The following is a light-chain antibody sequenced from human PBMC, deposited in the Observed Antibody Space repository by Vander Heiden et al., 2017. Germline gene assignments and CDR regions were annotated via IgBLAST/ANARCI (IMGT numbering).Light chain of an antibody. CDR2: LGS. CDR3: MQALQTGT. V-gene: IGKV2-28*01. CDR1: QSLLHSNVYNY. Sequence: IVMTQSPLSLPVTPGEPASISSRCSQSLLHSNVYNYLDWYLQKPGQSPQLLIYLGSNRASGVPDRLSGSGSGTDFTLKISRVEAEDVGVYYCMQALQTGTFGQGTKLEIK. J-gene: IGKJ2*02.